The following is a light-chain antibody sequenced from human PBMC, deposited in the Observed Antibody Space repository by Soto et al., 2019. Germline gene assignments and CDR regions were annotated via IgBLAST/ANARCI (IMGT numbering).Light chain of an antibody. J-gene: IGKJ1*01. CDR2: GAS. V-gene: IGKV3-15*01. Sequence: EIVMTQSPATLSASPGERATLSCRASQSVSSNLAWYQQKPGQAPRLLIHGASTRATGIPARFSGSGSGTEFTLTISSLQSEDFAVYYCQQYNNWPPGRTFGQGTKVDI. CDR3: QQYNNWPPGRT. CDR1: QSVSSN.